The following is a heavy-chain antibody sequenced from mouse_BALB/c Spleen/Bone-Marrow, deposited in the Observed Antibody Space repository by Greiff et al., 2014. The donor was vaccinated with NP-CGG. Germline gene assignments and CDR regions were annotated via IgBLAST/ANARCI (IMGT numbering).Heavy chain of an antibody. CDR3: TKGLPSAY. Sequence: LQQPGSELVRPGASVKLSCKASGYTFTSYWMHWVKQRPGQGLEWIGNIYPGSGSTNYDEKFKSKATLTVDTSSSTAYMQLSSLTSENSAVYCCTKGLPSAYWGQGTPVTVSA. V-gene: IGHV1S22*01. CDR1: GYTFTSYW. J-gene: IGHJ3*01. D-gene: IGHD2-4*01. CDR2: IYPGSGST.